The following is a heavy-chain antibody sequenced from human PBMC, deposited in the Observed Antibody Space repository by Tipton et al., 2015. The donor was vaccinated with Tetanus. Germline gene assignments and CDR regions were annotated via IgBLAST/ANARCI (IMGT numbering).Heavy chain of an antibody. CDR3: ARVKRGYSYGRGVFDY. Sequence: TLSLTCAVYGGPFSGYYWSWIRQPPGKGLEWIGEINHSGSTNYNPSLKSRVTISVDTSKNQFSLKLSSVTAADTAVYYCARVKRGYSYGRGVFDYWGQGTLVTVSS. CDR1: GGPFSGYY. D-gene: IGHD5-18*01. J-gene: IGHJ4*02. V-gene: IGHV4-34*01. CDR2: INHSGST.